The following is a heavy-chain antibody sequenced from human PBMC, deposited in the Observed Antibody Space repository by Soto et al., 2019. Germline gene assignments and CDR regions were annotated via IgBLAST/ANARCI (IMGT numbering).Heavy chain of an antibody. J-gene: IGHJ4*02. D-gene: IGHD3-22*01. CDR2: ISSYYGNT. CDR3: ASAREDYDTSGYYYYFDY. Sequence: GASVKVSCKPSGYTFTNYGITWVRQAPGQGLEWMGWISSYYGNTNYAQKLQGRVTMTTDTSTSTAYMELRSLRSDDTAVYYCASAREDYDTSGYYYYFDYWGQGTLVTVSS. CDR1: GYTFTNYG. V-gene: IGHV1-18*01.